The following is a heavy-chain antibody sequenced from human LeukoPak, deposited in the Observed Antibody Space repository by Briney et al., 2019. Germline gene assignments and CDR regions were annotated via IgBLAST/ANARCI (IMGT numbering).Heavy chain of an antibody. CDR3: ARQYSSSSDFDY. CDR2: INHSGST. CDR1: GGSFSGYY. V-gene: IGHV4-34*01. J-gene: IGHJ4*02. D-gene: IGHD6-13*01. Sequence: KPSETLSLTCAVYGGSFSGYYWSWIRQPPGKGLEWIGEINHSGSTNYNPSLKSRVTISVDTSKNQFSLKLSFVTAADTAVYYCARQYSSSSDFDYWGQGTLVTVSS.